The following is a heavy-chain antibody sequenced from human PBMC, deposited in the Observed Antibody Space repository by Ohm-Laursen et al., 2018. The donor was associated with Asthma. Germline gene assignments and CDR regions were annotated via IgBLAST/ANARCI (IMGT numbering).Heavy chain of an antibody. J-gene: IGHJ6*02. CDR2: ISLHGSSI. Sequence: SLRLSCSASGFTFDDYSMHWVRQAPGKGLVWVSRISLHGSSISHADSVKGRFTISTDSAKNTLYLQMNSLRPEDTAVYYCASTSSYSYYYGMDVWGQGTTVIVSS. CDR1: GFTFDDYS. V-gene: IGHV3-74*01. CDR3: ASTSSYSYYYGMDV.